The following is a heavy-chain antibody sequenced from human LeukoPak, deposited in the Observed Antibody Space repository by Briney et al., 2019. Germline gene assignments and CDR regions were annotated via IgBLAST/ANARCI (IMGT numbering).Heavy chain of an antibody. J-gene: IGHJ6*03. V-gene: IGHV4-61*01. Sequence: SETLSLTCTVSGGSISSSSYYWSWLRQPPGKGLEWIGYIYYSGSTNYNPSLKSRVTISVDTSKNQFSLKLSSVTAADTAVYYCARVDYGSGSYYMDVWGKGTTVTISS. CDR1: GGSISSSSYY. D-gene: IGHD3-10*01. CDR2: IYYSGST. CDR3: ARVDYGSGSYYMDV.